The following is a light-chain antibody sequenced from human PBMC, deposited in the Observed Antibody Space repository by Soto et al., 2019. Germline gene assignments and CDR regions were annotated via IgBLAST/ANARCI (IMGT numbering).Light chain of an antibody. CDR1: QSINNW. Sequence: DIQMTQSPSALSASVGDRVTITCRASQSINNWLAWYQLKPGKAPKLLIYKASTLKSGVPSRFSGSGSGTEFTLTIRSLQPEDFATYYCQHGYVAPYTFGQGTKVDIK. J-gene: IGKJ2*01. V-gene: IGKV1-5*03. CDR3: QHGYVAPYT. CDR2: KAS.